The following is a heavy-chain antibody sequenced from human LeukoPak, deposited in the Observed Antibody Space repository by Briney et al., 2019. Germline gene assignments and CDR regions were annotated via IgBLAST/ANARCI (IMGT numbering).Heavy chain of an antibody. CDR3: ARARIEGKGFDP. V-gene: IGHV3-21*01. D-gene: IGHD2/OR15-2a*01. J-gene: IGHJ5*02. CDR1: GFTFSSYR. CDR2: ISSSSSYI. Sequence: PGGSLRLSCAASGFTFSSYRMNWVRQAPGKGLEWVSSISSSSSYIYYADSVKGRFTISRDNAKNSLYLQMNSLRAEDTAVYYCARARIEGKGFDPWGQGTLVTVSS.